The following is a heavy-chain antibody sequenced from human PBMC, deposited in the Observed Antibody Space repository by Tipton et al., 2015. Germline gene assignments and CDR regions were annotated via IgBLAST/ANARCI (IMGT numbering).Heavy chain of an antibody. CDR1: EFSFSDYY. J-gene: IGHJ6*02. CDR2: INDIGGP. CDR3: ARPRYCFGTTCHEDYFYGMDV. Sequence: LRLSCTASEFSFSDYYMSWIRQAPGKGLEWIGEINDIGGPKYNPSVESRVTISVDKSQNQFSLKLTSVTAADTAVYYCARPRYCFGTTCHEDYFYGMDVWGQGTMVTVS. V-gene: IGHV4-34*01. D-gene: IGHD2-2*01.